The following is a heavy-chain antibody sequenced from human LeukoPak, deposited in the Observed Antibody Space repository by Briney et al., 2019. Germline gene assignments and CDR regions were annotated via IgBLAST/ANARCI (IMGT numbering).Heavy chain of an antibody. CDR1: GFTFSGSA. CDR3: TRTTTVVTDVFDC. J-gene: IGHJ4*02. Sequence: PGGSLRLSCAASGFTFSGSAMHWVRQASGKGLEWVGRITTKANSYATVYAASVKGRFTISRDDSKKTAFLQMKSLKTEDTAVYYCTRTTTVVTDVFDCWGQGTLVTVSS. V-gene: IGHV3-73*01. D-gene: IGHD4-23*01. CDR2: ITTKANSYAT.